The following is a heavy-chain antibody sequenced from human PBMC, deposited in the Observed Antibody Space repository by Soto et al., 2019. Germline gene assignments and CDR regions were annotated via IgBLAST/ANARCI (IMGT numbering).Heavy chain of an antibody. CDR2: IFFTGSA. CDR1: VGTARGGSDD. CDR3: ARDGHGMDV. V-gene: IGHV4-61*01. J-gene: IGHJ6*02. Sequence: SEPLSLTYTGAVGTARGGSDDGILIRQPPGKGLEWIGKIFFTGSAHYNPSLRNRVTMSVDTSKDQFSLTLTSVTAADTAVYYCARDGHGMDVWGQGTTVTGSS.